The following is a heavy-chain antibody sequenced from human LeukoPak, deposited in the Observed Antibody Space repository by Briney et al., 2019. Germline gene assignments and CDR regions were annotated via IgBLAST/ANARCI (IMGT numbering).Heavy chain of an antibody. V-gene: IGHV1-2*06. CDR1: GYTFTGYY. CDR3: ARGPPSSPYYYDSSGYYPFDY. Sequence: ASVKVSCKASGYTFTGYYMHLVRQAPGQGLEWMGRINPNSGGTNYAQKFQGRVTMTRDTSISTAYMELSRLRSDDTAVYYCARGPPSSPYYYDSSGYYPFDYWGQGTLVTVSS. CDR2: INPNSGGT. J-gene: IGHJ4*02. D-gene: IGHD3-22*01.